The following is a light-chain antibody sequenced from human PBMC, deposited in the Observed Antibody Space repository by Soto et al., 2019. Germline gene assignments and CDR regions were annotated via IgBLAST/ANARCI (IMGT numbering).Light chain of an antibody. Sequence: QSVLTQPPSVSGAPGQRVTISCTGSSSNIGAGYGVHWYQQLPGTAPKLLIYVNNNRPSGVPDRFSGSKSGTSASLAITGLQAEDEADYYCQSYDSSLSGSWVFGGGTQLTVL. CDR2: VNN. CDR1: SSNIGAGYG. V-gene: IGLV1-40*01. J-gene: IGLJ3*02. CDR3: QSYDSSLSGSWV.